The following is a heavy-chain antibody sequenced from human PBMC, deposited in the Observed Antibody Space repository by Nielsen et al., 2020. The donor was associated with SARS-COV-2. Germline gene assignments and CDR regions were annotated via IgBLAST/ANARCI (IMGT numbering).Heavy chain of an antibody. CDR2: ISAYNGNT. CDR1: GYTFTSYG. Sequence: ASVKVSCKASGYTFTSYGISWVRQAPGQGLEWMGWISAYNGNTNYAQKLQGRVTMTTDTSTSTAYMELRSLRSDDTAVYYCAKNPAYYGSGSYFSWFDPWGQGTLVTVSS. V-gene: IGHV1-18*01. J-gene: IGHJ5*02. D-gene: IGHD3-10*01. CDR3: AKNPAYYGSGSYFSWFDP.